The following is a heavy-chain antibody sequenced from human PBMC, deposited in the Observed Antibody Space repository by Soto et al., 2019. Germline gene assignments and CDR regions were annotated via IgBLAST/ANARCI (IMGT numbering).Heavy chain of an antibody. CDR2: IIPIFGTT. CDR1: GGTFSNYA. D-gene: IGHD1-7*01. CDR3: ARRYGTTFDY. V-gene: IGHV1-69*13. J-gene: IGHJ4*02. Sequence: SVKVSCKASGGTFSNYAITWVRQAPGQGLEWLGRIIPIFGTTDYAQKFQGRVTITADESTTTAYMELSSLRSDDTAVYYCARRYGTTFDYWGQGTLVTVPQ.